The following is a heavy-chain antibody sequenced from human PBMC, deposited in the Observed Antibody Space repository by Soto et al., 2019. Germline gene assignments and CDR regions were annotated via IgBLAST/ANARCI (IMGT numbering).Heavy chain of an antibody. Sequence: EVQLVQSGAEVKKAGESLKISCQGSGYSFTNYWVGWVRQIPGRGLEWMGIIHPGDSDTRYSPFFQGQVTISADKSLSTAHLQWSSLKASDTAMYYCARHNRYSSTWFEGWFDPWGQGTLGTVSS. CDR2: IHPGDSDT. CDR1: GYSFTNYW. J-gene: IGHJ5*02. V-gene: IGHV5-51*03. CDR3: ARHNRYSSTWFEGWFDP. D-gene: IGHD6-13*01.